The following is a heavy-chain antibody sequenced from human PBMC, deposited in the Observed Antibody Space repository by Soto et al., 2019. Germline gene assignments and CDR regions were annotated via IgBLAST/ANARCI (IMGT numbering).Heavy chain of an antibody. CDR2: INHIGST. CDR1: GGSFSAYS. D-gene: IGHD6-19*01. J-gene: IGHJ4*02. Sequence: QVHLQQWGAGLLKPSETLSLTCAVYGGSFSAYSWNWIRQLPGQGLEWIGEINHIGSTNYNPSLKSRVTIFIDTSKNQFSLKLNSVTAADTAVYYCARGRRPGYSSGWYVNWGQGTMVTVSS. CDR3: ARGRRPGYSSGWYVN. V-gene: IGHV4-34*01.